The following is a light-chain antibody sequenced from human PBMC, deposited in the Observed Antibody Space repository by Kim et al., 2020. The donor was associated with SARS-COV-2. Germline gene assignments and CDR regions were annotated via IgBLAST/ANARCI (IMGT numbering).Light chain of an antibody. CDR2: LNSDGSH. V-gene: IGLV4-69*01. Sequence: ASVKLTCTRSSGHSSYAIAWHQQQPEKGPRYLMKLNSDGSHSKGDEIPDRFSGSSSGAERYLTISSLQSEDEADYYCQTWGTGIVVFGGGTQLTVL. CDR1: SGHSSYA. CDR3: QTWGTGIVV. J-gene: IGLJ2*01.